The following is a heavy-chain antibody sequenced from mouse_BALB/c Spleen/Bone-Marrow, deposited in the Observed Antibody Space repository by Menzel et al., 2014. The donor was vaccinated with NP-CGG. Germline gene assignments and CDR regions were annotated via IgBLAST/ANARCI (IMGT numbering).Heavy chain of an antibody. D-gene: IGHD2-14*01. J-gene: IGHJ4*01. CDR2: ISSGSSTI. Sequence: EVKLMESGGGLVQPGGSRKLSCAVSGFTFSSFGMHWVRQAPEKGLEWVAYISSGSSTIYYADTVKGRFTISRDNPKNTLFLQMTSLRSEDTAMYYCARWRYGYAMDYWGQGTSVTVSS. CDR3: ARWRYGYAMDY. CDR1: GFTFSSFG. V-gene: IGHV5-17*02.